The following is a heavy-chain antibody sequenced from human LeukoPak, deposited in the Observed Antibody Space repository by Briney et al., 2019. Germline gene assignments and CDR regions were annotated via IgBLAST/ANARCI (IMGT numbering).Heavy chain of an antibody. J-gene: IGHJ4*02. V-gene: IGHV3-30-3*01. CDR3: ARDYDSSGYYCAVGY. CDR2: ISYDGSNK. Sequence: PGGSLRLSCAASGFTFSSYAMHWVRQAPGKGLEWVAVISYDGSNKYYADSVKGRFTISRDNSKNTLYLQMNCLRAEDTAVYYCARDYDSSGYYCAVGYWGQGTLVTVSS. CDR1: GFTFSSYA. D-gene: IGHD3-22*01.